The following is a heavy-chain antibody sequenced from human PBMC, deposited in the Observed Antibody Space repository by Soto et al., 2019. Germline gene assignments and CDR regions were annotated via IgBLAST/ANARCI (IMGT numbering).Heavy chain of an antibody. J-gene: IGHJ4*02. V-gene: IGHV3-74*01. D-gene: IGHD6-19*01. Sequence: QPGGSLRLSCAASGFTFSSYWMHWVRQAPGKGLVWVSRINSDGSSTSYADSVKGRFTISRDNAKNTLYLQMNSLRAEDTGVYYCSKVHSSGSAYLDYWGQGTLVTVSS. CDR1: GFTFSSYW. CDR3: SKVHSSGSAYLDY. CDR2: INSDGSST.